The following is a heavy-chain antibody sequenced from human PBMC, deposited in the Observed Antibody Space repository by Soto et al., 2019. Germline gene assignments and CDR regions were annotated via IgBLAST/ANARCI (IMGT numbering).Heavy chain of an antibody. V-gene: IGHV3-23*01. J-gene: IGHJ4*02. CDR2: ISGAGGTT. CDR3: ATDLDRYPN. CDR1: GFTFGSYA. Sequence: EVQLLESGGGLVQPGGSLRLSCAASGFTFGSYAMSWVRQAAGRGLEWVSGISGAGGTTYYADSVKGRFTISRDNPKNTLFLQMNGVKAEDTAVYYCATDLDRYPNRGRGTLVTVSS. D-gene: IGHD1-26*01.